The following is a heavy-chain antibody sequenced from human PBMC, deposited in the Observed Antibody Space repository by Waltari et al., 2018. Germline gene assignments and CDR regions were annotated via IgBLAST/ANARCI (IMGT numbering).Heavy chain of an antibody. Sequence: QVQLQESGPGLVQPSQTLSLNCTVSGGSLSRGRYYWSWTRQHPGKGLEWIGYIYHSGSTYYNPSLKSRVTISVDRSKNQFSLKLSSVTAADTAVYYCARSKAHWAPNWGQGTLVTVSS. J-gene: IGHJ4*02. CDR1: GGSLSRGRYY. D-gene: IGHD7-27*01. CDR3: ARSKAHWAPN. V-gene: IGHV4-31*03. CDR2: IYHSGST.